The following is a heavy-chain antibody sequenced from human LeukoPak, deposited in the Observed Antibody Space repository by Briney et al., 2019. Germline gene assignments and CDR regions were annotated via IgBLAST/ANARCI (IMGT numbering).Heavy chain of an antibody. CDR2: IYYSGST. CDR1: GGSISSYY. V-gene: IGHV4-59*08. D-gene: IGHD6-19*01. CDR3: ARHSIVGQWLVPFDY. J-gene: IGHJ4*02. Sequence: SETLYLTCTVSGGSISSYYWSWIRQPPGKGLEWIGYIYYSGSTNYNPSLKSRVTISVDTSKNQFSLKLSSVTAADTAVYYCARHSIVGQWLVPFDYWGQGTLVTVSS.